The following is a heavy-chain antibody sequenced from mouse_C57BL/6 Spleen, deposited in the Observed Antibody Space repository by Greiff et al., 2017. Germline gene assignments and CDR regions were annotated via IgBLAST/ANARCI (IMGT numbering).Heavy chain of an antibody. Sequence: QVQLQQPGAELVMPGASVKLSCKASGYTFTSYWMHWVKQRPGQGLEWIGEIDPSDSYTNYNQKFKGKSTLTVDKSSSTAYMQLSSLTSEDSAVYYCARRHYYGSSYGEGYYAMDYWGKGTSVTVSS. D-gene: IGHD1-1*01. CDR3: ARRHYYGSSYGEGYYAMDY. CDR1: GYTFTSYW. CDR2: IDPSDSYT. J-gene: IGHJ4*01. V-gene: IGHV1-69*01.